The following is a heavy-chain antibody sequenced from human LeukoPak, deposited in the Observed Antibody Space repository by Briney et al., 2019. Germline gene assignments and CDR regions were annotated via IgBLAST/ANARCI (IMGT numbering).Heavy chain of an antibody. V-gene: IGHV6-1*01. J-gene: IGHJ4*02. CDR2: TYYRSKWHN. Sequence: SQTLSLTCAISGDSVSSNSAAWNWIRQSPSRGLEWLGRTYYRSKWHNDYAVSVKSRITINPDTSKNQFSLQLNSVTPEDTAVYYCARGGDIVVVPAAPEYYFDYWGQGTLVTVSS. CDR1: GDSVSSNSAA. CDR3: ARGGDIVVVPAAPEYYFDY. D-gene: IGHD2-2*01.